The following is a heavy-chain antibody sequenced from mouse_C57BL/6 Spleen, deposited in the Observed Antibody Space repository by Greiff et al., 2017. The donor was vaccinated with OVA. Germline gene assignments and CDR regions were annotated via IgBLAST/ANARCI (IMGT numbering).Heavy chain of an antibody. J-gene: IGHJ3*01. V-gene: IGHV1-64*01. CDR3: ARSDDYEFAG. Sequence: VQLQQPGAELVKPGASVKLSCKASGYTFTSYWMHWVKQRPGQGLEWIGMIHPNSGSTNYNEKFKGKATLTVDKSSSTAYMQLSSLTSEDTAVYYCARSDDYEFAGWGQGTLVTVAA. CDR1: GYTFTSYW. D-gene: IGHD2-4*01. CDR2: IHPNSGST.